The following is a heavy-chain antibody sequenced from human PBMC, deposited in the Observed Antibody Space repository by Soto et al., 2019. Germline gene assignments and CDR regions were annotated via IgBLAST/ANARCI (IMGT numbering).Heavy chain of an antibody. J-gene: IGHJ6*02. CDR1: GYTFTSYG. Sequence: ASVKVSCKASGYTFTSYGISWVRQAPGQGLEWMGWISAYNGNTNYAQKLQGRVTMTTDTSTSTAYMELRSLRSDDTAVYYCAREETYYYGSGSYQYYYYGMDVWGQGTTVTGSS. V-gene: IGHV1-18*01. CDR3: AREETYYYGSGSYQYYYYGMDV. CDR2: ISAYNGNT. D-gene: IGHD3-10*01.